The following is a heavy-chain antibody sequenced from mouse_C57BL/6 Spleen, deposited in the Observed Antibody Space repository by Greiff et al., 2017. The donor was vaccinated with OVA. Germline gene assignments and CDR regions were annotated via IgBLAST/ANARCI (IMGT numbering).Heavy chain of an antibody. D-gene: IGHD1-2*01. CDR1: GYTFTSYG. J-gene: IGHJ4*01. Sequence: QVQLKESGAELARPGASVKLSCKASGYTFTSYGISWVKQRTGQGLEWIGEIYPRSGNTYYNAKFKGKATLTADKSSSTAYMELRSLTSEDSAVYFCARETTAGAMDYWGQGTSVTVSS. CDR2: IYPRSGNT. V-gene: IGHV1-81*01. CDR3: ARETTAGAMDY.